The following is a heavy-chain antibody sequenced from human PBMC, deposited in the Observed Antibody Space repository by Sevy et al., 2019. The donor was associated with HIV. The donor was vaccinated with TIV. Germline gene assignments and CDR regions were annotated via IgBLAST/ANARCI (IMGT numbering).Heavy chain of an antibody. V-gene: IGHV4-30-2*01. CDR1: GGSISSGGYS. CDR3: ARGQPYDY. Sequence: SDTLSLTCAVSGGSISSGGYSWSWIRQPPGKGLEWIGYIYHSGSTYYNPSLKSRVTISVDRSKNQFSLKLSSVTAADTAVYYCARGQPYDYWGQGTLVTVSS. D-gene: IGHD5-18*01. CDR2: IYHSGST. J-gene: IGHJ4*02.